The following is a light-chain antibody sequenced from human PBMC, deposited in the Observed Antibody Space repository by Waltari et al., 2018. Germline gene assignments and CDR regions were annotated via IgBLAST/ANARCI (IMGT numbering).Light chain of an antibody. CDR2: DVT. Sequence: QSALTQPPSVSGSPGQSVTISCTGSSSDVGGYDYVSWYQQYPGKPPKLGISDVTNLPSWLPYRSSGSKSGNTASLTISGFQAEDDADYYCCSYGGRSLGLFGGGTKLTVL. V-gene: IGLV2-11*01. J-gene: IGLJ2*01. CDR1: SSDVGGYDY. CDR3: CSYGGRSLGL.